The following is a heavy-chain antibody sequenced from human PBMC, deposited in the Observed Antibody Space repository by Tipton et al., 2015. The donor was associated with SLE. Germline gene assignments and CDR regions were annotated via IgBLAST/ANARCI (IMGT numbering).Heavy chain of an antibody. J-gene: IGHJ5*02. CDR3: ARDTIAAAGKWFDP. CDR2: IYYSGST. Sequence: LRLSCTVSGGSISSYYWSWIRQPPGKGLEWIGYIYYSGSTNYNPSLKSRVTISVDTSKNQFSLKLSSVTAADTAVYYCARDTIAAAGKWFDPWGRGTLVTVSS. CDR1: GGSISSYY. V-gene: IGHV4-59*01. D-gene: IGHD6-13*01.